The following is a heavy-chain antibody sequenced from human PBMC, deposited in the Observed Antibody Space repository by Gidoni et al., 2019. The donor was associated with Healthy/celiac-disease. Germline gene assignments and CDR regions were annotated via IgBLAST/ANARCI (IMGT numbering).Heavy chain of an antibody. D-gene: IGHD5-12*01. Sequence: QVQLQESGPGLVKPSETLSLTCPVSGGSISSYYWSWIRQPPGKGLEWIGYIYYSGSTNYNPSLKSRVTISVDTSKNQFSLKLSSVTAADTAVYYCARGLRTYYFDYWGQGTLVTVSS. CDR1: GGSISSYY. CDR3: ARGLRTYYFDY. CDR2: IYYSGST. J-gene: IGHJ4*02. V-gene: IGHV4-59*01.